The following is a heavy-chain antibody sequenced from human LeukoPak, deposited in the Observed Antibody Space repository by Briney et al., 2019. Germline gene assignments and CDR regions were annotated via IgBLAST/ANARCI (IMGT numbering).Heavy chain of an antibody. CDR3: ARGIVVVPAAIEWFDP. CDR2: IYYSGST. Sequence: SETLSLTCTVSGGSISSGGYYWSWIRQHPGKGLEWIGYIYYSGSTYYNPSLKSRVTISVDTSKNQFSLKLSSVTAADTAVYYCARGIVVVPAAIEWFDPWGQGTLVTVSS. CDR1: GGSISSGGYY. V-gene: IGHV4-31*03. J-gene: IGHJ5*02. D-gene: IGHD2-2*01.